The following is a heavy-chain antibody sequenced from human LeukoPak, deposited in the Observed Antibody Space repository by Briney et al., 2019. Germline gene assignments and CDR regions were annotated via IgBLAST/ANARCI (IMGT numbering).Heavy chain of an antibody. V-gene: IGHV3-23*01. CDR1: GFTFSSYA. Sequence: GGSLRLSCAVSGFTFSSYAMSWVRQAPGKGLEWVSAISGSGGTTYYADSVKGRFTISRDNSKNTLYLQMNRLRAEDTAVYYCAKGGPSRIGYYYYGMDVWGQGTTVTVSS. CDR3: AKGGPSRIGYYYYGMDV. J-gene: IGHJ6*02. D-gene: IGHD2-21*01. CDR2: ISGSGGTT.